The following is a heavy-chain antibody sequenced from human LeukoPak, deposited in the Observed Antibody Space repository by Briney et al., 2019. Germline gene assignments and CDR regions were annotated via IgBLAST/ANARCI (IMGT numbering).Heavy chain of an antibody. CDR2: IYYSGRT. J-gene: IGHJ4*02. CDR1: GGSISSSSYY. D-gene: IGHD3-9*01. V-gene: IGHV4-39*07. CDR3: ARGPNYDILTGSPYYFDY. Sequence: PSETLSLTCTVSGGSISSSSYYWGWIRQPPGKGLEWIGSIYYSGRTYYNPSLKSRVTISVDTSKNQFSLKLSSVTAADTAVYYCARGPNYDILTGSPYYFDYWGQGTLVTVSS.